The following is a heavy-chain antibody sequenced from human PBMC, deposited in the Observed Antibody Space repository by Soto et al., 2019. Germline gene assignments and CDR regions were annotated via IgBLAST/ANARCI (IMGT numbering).Heavy chain of an antibody. CDR2: ISGNGNTI. J-gene: IGHJ5*02. D-gene: IGHD2-15*01. V-gene: IGHV3-11*01. CDR1: AFTFSDYY. CDR3: AASAVVAAHR. Sequence: PGGSLRLSCAASAFTFSDYYMGWIRQAPGKGLEWLSYISGNGNTIYYADSVKGRFTVSRDNAKNLLYLQMNSLRVEDTAVYYCAASAVVAAHRWGQGALVTVS.